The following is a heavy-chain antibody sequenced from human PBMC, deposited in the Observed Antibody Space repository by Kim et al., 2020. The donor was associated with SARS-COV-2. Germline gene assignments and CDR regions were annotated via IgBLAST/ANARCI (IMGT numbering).Heavy chain of an antibody. Sequence: YYSTSLKTRLAISKDTSKNQVVLTMTNMDPVETATYYCARIQGAASEIDFWGQGTLVTVSS. J-gene: IGHJ4*02. V-gene: IGHV2-70*01. D-gene: IGHD6-25*01. CDR3: ARIQGAASEIDF.